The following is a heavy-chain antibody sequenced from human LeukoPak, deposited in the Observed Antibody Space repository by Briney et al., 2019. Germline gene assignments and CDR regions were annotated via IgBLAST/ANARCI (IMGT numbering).Heavy chain of an antibody. CDR2: FDPEDGET. CDR1: GYTLTELS. Sequence: ASVKVSCKVSGYTLTELSMHWVRQAPGKGLEWMGGFDPEDGETIYAQKFQGRVTTTEDTSTDTAYMELSSLRSEDTAVYYCATNLGILRYDWFDPWGQGTLVTVSS. D-gene: IGHD5/OR15-5a*01. V-gene: IGHV1-24*01. CDR3: ATNLGILRYDWFDP. J-gene: IGHJ5*02.